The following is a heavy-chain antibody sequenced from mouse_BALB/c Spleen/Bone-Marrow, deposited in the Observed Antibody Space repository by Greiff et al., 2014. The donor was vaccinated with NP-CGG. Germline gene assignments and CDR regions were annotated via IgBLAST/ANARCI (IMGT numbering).Heavy chain of an antibody. V-gene: IGHV1-9*01. CDR2: IFPGSGST. Sequence: VLLVESGAELMKPGASVKISCKATGYTFSSYWIEWVKQRPGHGLEWIGEIFPGSGSTNYNEKFKGKATFTTETSSNTAYMQLSSLTSEDAAVYYCSRGLWLRRSYYAMDYWGQGTSVTVSS. D-gene: IGHD2-2*01. CDR3: SRGLWLRRSYYAMDY. J-gene: IGHJ4*01. CDR1: GYTFSSYW.